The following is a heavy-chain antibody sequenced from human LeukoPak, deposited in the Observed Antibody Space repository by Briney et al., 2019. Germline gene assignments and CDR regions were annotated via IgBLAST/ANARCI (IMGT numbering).Heavy chain of an antibody. CDR1: GGSISSSSYY. D-gene: IGHD2-2*02. V-gene: IGHV4-39*01. J-gene: IGHJ5*02. Sequence: SETLSLTCTVSGGSISSSSYYWGWIRQPPGKGLEWIGSIYYSGSTYYNPSPKSRVTISVDTSKNQFSLKLSSVTAADTAVYYCARRRGYQLLYSWFDPWGQGTLVTVSS. CDR3: ARRRGYQLLYSWFDP. CDR2: IYYSGST.